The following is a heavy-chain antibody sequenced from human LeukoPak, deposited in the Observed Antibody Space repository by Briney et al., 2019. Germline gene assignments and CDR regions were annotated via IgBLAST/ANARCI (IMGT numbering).Heavy chain of an antibody. CDR2: INAYNGNT. CDR1: GSTFSSYG. Sequence: GASVKVSCKASGSTFSSYGTTWVRQAPGQRREWMGWINAYNGNTNYAQKLQGRVTMTTDTSTSTAYMKLRSMRSDDTALYYCARDGLLPAAMHYYYYMDVWGKGTTVTVSS. V-gene: IGHV1-18*01. CDR3: ARDGLLPAAMHYYYYMDV. J-gene: IGHJ6*03. D-gene: IGHD2-2*01.